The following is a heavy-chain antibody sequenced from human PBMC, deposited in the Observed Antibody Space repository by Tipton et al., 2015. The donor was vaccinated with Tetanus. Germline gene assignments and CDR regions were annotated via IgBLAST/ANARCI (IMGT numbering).Heavy chain of an antibody. D-gene: IGHD6-19*01. CDR3: ARDPVQYSSGWYPGHY. CDR2: IIPIFGTA. CDR1: GGTFSSYA. V-gene: IGHV1-69*06. J-gene: IGHJ4*02. Sequence: QVQLVQSGAEVKRPGSSVKVSCKASGGTFSSYAISWVRQATGQGLEWMGGIIPIFGTANYAQKFQGRVTITADKSTSTAYMELSSLRSEDTAVYYCARDPVQYSSGWYPGHYWGQGTLVTVSS.